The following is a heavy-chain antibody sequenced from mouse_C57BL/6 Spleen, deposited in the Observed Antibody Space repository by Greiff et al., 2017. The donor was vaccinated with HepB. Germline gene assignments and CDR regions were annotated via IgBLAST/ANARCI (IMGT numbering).Heavy chain of an antibody. CDR1: GFTFSSYT. CDR3: ARQPSYYYGSSFDY. Sequence: EVMLVESGGGLVKPGGSLKLSCAASGFTFSSYTMSWVRQTPEKRLEWVATISGGGGNTYYPDSVKGRFTISRDNAKNTLYLQMSSLRSEDTALYYCARQPSYYYGSSFDYWGQGTTLTVSS. CDR2: ISGGGGNT. J-gene: IGHJ2*01. D-gene: IGHD1-1*01. V-gene: IGHV5-9*01.